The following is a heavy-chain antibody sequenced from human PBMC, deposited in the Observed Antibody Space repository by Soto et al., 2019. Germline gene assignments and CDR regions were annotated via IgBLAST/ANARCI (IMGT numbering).Heavy chain of an antibody. J-gene: IGHJ4*02. D-gene: IGHD6-6*01. Sequence: GGSLRLSCAASGFTFSSYAMSWVRQAPGKGLEWVSAISGSGGSTYYADSVKGRFTISRDNSKNTLYLQMNSLRAEDTAVYYCAKEGYSSSSKYHPSDYWGQGTLVTVSS. CDR3: AKEGYSSSSKYHPSDY. CDR1: GFTFSSYA. V-gene: IGHV3-23*01. CDR2: ISGSGGST.